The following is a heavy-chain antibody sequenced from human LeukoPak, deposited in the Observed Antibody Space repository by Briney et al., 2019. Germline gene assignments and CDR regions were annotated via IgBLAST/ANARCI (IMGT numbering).Heavy chain of an antibody. Sequence: GGSLRLSCAASGFTFSSYDMHWVRQATGKGLEWVSAIGTAGDTYYPGSVKGRFTISRENAKNSLYLQMNSLRSEDTAVYYCAKGNSGSDLGYFALWGRGTLVTVSS. CDR3: AKGNSGSDLGYFAL. V-gene: IGHV3-13*01. CDR2: IGTAGDT. J-gene: IGHJ2*01. CDR1: GFTFSSYD. D-gene: IGHD5-12*01.